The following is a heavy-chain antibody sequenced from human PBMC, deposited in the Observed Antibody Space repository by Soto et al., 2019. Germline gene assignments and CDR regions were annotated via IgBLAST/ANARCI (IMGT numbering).Heavy chain of an antibody. CDR3: AGIGEDIYYGMDV. D-gene: IGHD2-15*01. Sequence: LSLTCTVSGGSIKKYYWNWIRQPAGKGLEWIGRIYSSGSTNYNPSLKSRVTMLVDTSKSQLSLNLNSVTAADTAVYYCAGIGEDIYYGMDVWGQGTTGTV. CDR1: GGSIKKYY. CDR2: IYSSGST. V-gene: IGHV4-4*07. J-gene: IGHJ6*02.